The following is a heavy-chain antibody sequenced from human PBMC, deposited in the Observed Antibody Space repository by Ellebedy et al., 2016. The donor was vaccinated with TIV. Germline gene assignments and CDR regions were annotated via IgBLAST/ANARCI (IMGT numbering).Heavy chain of an antibody. V-gene: IGHV1-46*01. CDR1: GYTFTSYY. CDR2: INPSGGST. J-gene: IGHJ6*02. Sequence: AASVKVSCKASGYTFTSYYMHWVRQAPGQGLEWMGIINPSGGSTSYAQKFQGRVTMTRDTSTSTVYMELSSLRSEDTAVYYCARDMYYYGSGSKSHYYYYGMDVWGQGTTVTVSS. CDR3: ARDMYYYGSGSKSHYYYYGMDV. D-gene: IGHD3-10*01.